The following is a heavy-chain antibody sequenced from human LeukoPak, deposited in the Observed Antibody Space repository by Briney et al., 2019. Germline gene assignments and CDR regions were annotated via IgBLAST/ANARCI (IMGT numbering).Heavy chain of an antibody. D-gene: IGHD5-18*01. Sequence: GGSLRLSCAASEFTFSDYWMTWVRQAPGKGLEWVANVNQDGNNKNYVESVKGRFTISRDNAKNSLYLQMNSLRAEDTAVYYCARDTGGGYSCYDCWGQGTLVTVSS. V-gene: IGHV3-7*01. CDR2: VNQDGNNK. CDR1: EFTFSDYW. CDR3: ARDTGGGYSCYDC. J-gene: IGHJ4*02.